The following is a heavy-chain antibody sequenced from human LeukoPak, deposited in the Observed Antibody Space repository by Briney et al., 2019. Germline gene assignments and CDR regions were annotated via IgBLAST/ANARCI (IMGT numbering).Heavy chain of an antibody. V-gene: IGHV3-66*01. J-gene: IGHJ3*02. D-gene: IGHD3-10*01. CDR2: IYSGGST. CDR3: ARDPPSWFGESNAFDI. Sequence: GGSLRLSCAASGFTVSSNYMSWVRQAPGKGLEWVSVIYSGGSTYYADSVKGRFTISRDNSKNTLYLQMNSLRAEDTAVYYCARDPPSWFGESNAFDIWGQGTMVTVSS. CDR1: GFTVSSNY.